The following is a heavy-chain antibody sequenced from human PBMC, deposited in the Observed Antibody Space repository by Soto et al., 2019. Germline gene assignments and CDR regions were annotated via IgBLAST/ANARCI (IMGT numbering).Heavy chain of an antibody. CDR1: GFTFSSYA. D-gene: IGHD6-13*01. J-gene: IGHJ6*02. CDR2: ISYDGSNK. CDR3: VRGAAAHLGGRYYYGLDV. Sequence: LRLSCAASGFTFSSYAMHWVRQAPGKGLEWVAVISYDGSNKYYADSVKGRFTISRDNSKNTLYLQMNSLRAEDTAVYFCVRGAAAHLGGRYYYGLDVWGQGTTVTVSS. V-gene: IGHV3-30-3*01.